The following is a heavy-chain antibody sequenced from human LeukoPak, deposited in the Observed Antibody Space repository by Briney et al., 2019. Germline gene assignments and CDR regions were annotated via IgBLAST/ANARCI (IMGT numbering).Heavy chain of an antibody. J-gene: IGHJ3*01. V-gene: IGHV3-43*02. D-gene: IGHD3-10*01. CDR3: ASQTKYYSGSAGSYWGAFDL. Sequence: GXXLRLSCAASGLTFYDQAMHWVRQAPGRGVEWVSLIGNDGSKYYSDSVRGGFTISRDISKKTLYRGRRSIGTEETALYHCASQTKYYSGSAGSYWGAFDLWGQGTMVTVSS. CDR1: GLTFYDQA. CDR2: IGNDGSK.